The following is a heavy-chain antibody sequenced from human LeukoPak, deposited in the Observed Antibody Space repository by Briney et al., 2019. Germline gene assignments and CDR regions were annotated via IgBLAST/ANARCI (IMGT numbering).Heavy chain of an antibody. D-gene: IGHD5-24*01. CDR1: GGSISIYY. CDR3: VRDRELNY. CDR2: VYNSGST. Sequence: SETLSLTCTVSGGSISIYYWSWIRQPPGKGLEWIGYVYNSGSTDYNPSLKSRVTISADTSKNQFSLKLSSVIAADTAVYYCVRDRELNYWGQGILVTVST. V-gene: IGHV4-59*01. J-gene: IGHJ4*02.